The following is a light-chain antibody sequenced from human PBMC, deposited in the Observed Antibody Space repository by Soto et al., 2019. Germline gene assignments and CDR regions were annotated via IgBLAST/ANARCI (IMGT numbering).Light chain of an antibody. V-gene: IGKV3-15*01. CDR2: GAS. CDR1: QSLSGN. Sequence: IVMTQSPATLSVSPGERATLSCRASQSLSGNLAWYQQKPGQAPRLFMYGASTRATGIPARFSGSGSGTEFTLTISSLQSEELAVYYWQQYNKWPYTLGQGTKLEIK. CDR3: QQYNKWPYT. J-gene: IGKJ2*01.